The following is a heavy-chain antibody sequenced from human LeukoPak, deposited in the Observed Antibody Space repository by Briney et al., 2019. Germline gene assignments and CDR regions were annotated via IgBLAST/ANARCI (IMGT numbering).Heavy chain of an antibody. Sequence: SETLSLTCTVSGGSISSYYWSWIRQPAGKGLEWIGRIYTSGSTNYNPSLKSRVTMSVDTSKNQFSLKLSSVTAADTAVYYCARDWTIFGNYYYYGMDVWGQGTTVTVSS. J-gene: IGHJ6*02. D-gene: IGHD3-3*01. CDR1: GGSISSYY. CDR3: ARDWTIFGNYYYYGMDV. V-gene: IGHV4-4*07. CDR2: IYTSGST.